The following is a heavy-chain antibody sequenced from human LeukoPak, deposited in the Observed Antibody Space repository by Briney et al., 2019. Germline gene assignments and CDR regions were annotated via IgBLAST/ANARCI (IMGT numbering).Heavy chain of an antibody. CDR2: MNPNSGNT. Sequence: GASAKISSNASGYTFTSYDINWGRHDTGQGLLWMRWMNPNSGNTAYAQKFQSRVTMARNTSIRTAYMELRSLRSEDTDVYYCARVEGYCSGGSCYRRPPGDYWGQGTLVTVSS. CDR1: GYTFTSYD. D-gene: IGHD2-15*01. J-gene: IGHJ4*02. CDR3: ARVEGYCSGGSCYRRPPGDY. V-gene: IGHV1-8*01.